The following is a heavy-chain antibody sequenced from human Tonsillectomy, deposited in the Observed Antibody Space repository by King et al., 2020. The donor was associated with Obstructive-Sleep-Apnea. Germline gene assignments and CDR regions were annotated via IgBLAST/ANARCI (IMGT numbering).Heavy chain of an antibody. J-gene: IGHJ6*02. CDR2: IYYSGST. V-gene: IGHV4-39*07. D-gene: IGHD6-19*01. CDR1: GGSISSSSYY. Sequence: LQLQESGPGLVKPSETLSLTCTVSGGSISSSSYYWGWIRQPPGKGLEWIGSIYYSGSTYYNPSLQSRVTISVDTSKNQFSLKLSSVTAADTAVYYCARDGQSDSSGWYRAHYYYGMDVWGQGTTVTVSS. CDR3: ARDGQSDSSGWYRAHYYYGMDV.